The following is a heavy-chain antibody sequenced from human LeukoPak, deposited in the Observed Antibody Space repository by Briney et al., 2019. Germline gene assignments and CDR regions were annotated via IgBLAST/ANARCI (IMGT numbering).Heavy chain of an antibody. V-gene: IGHV3-53*04. D-gene: IGHD6-19*01. CDR3: ARGGTPGYSSGRIDY. CDR2: IYSAGNT. Sequence: GGSLRLSCVASGFTVSSNYMGWVRQAPGKGLEWVSVIYSAGNTYYADSVKGRFTISRHNSENTLYLHMNSLRVEDTAVYFCARGGTPGYSSGRIDYWGQGTLVTVSS. CDR1: GFTVSSNY. J-gene: IGHJ4*02.